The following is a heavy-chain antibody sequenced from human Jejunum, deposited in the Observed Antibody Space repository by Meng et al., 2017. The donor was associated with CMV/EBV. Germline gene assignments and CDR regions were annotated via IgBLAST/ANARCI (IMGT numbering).Heavy chain of an antibody. Sequence: IRSSHWWSWVRQSPERGLEWIAEISPTESTNHNPSLGSRVTDSIDRSKNHVSLRLNSVTAADTAVYYCARDRCTGTSCYTGALDYWGQGILVTVSS. D-gene: IGHD2-2*02. CDR2: ISPTEST. CDR1: IRSSHW. V-gene: IGHV4-4*02. CDR3: ARDRCTGTSCYTGALDY. J-gene: IGHJ4*02.